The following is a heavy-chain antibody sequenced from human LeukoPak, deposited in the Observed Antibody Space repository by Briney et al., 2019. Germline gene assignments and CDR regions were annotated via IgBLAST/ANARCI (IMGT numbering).Heavy chain of an antibody. CDR1: GYTFTGYY. CDR3: ARDRVTGTTRLFDP. D-gene: IGHD1-7*01. J-gene: IGHJ5*02. Sequence: GASVKVSCKASGYTFTGYYMHWVRQAPGQGLEWMGWISAYNGNTNYAQKVQGRVTMTTDTSASTAYMELRSLRSDDTAVYYCARDRVTGTTRLFDPWGQGTLVTVSS. CDR2: ISAYNGNT. V-gene: IGHV1-18*04.